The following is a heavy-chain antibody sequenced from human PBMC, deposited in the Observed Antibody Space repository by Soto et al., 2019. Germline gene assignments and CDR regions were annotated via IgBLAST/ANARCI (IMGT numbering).Heavy chain of an antibody. Sequence: GESLKISCKGSGYSFTSYWIGWVRQMPGKGLEWMGIIYPGNSDTRYSPTFQGQDTISANKTISTAYMQWSRLKASDTAMYYCARLAGRDPAFCFDYWGQGTLVTVSS. CDR1: GYSFTSYW. J-gene: IGHJ4*02. D-gene: IGHD2-21*02. CDR3: ARLAGRDPAFCFDY. V-gene: IGHV5-51*01. CDR2: IYPGNSDT.